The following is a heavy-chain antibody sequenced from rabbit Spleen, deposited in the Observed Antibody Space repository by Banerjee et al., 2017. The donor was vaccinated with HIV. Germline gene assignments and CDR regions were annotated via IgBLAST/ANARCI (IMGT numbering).Heavy chain of an antibody. V-gene: IGHV1S45*01. CDR2: IDTGSSGFT. J-gene: IGHJ4*01. CDR1: GVSFSGDSY. D-gene: IGHD4-2*01. CDR3: ARDSAGREDFNL. Sequence: QEQLVEYGGDLVKPGASLTLTCIASGVSFSGDSYMCWVRQAPGKGLEWIVCIDTGSSGFTYYASWAKGRFTISKTSSTTVTLQVTSLTAADTATYFCARDSAGREDFNLWGPGTLVTVS.